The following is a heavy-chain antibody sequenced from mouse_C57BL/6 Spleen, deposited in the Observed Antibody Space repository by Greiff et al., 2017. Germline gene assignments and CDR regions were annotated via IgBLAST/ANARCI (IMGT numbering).Heavy chain of an antibody. CDR2: INPGSGGT. CDR1: GYAFTNYL. Sequence: VQLQQSGAELVRPGTSVKVSCKASGYAFTNYLIEWVKQRPGQGLEWIGVINPGSGGTNYNEKFKGKATLAADKSSSTAYMQLSSLTSEDSAVYFCARGDSSGYEGFAYWGQGTLVTVSA. D-gene: IGHD3-2*02. J-gene: IGHJ3*01. CDR3: ARGDSSGYEGFAY. V-gene: IGHV1-54*01.